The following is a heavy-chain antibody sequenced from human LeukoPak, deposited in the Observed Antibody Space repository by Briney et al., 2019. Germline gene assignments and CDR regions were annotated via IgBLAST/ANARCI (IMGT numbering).Heavy chain of an antibody. D-gene: IGHD4-11*01. J-gene: IGHJ4*02. V-gene: IGHV3-23*01. CDR3: ARSINYSNYLLDS. CDR1: GFNFRDYD. Sequence: GGSLRLSCAASGFNFRDYDITWVRQAPGKGPEWVASISASGATTNYADSVRGRFTIFRDNSNKVTYLRMNSLSAEDTAVYYCARSINYSNYLLDSWGQGTRVTVSS. CDR2: ISASGATT.